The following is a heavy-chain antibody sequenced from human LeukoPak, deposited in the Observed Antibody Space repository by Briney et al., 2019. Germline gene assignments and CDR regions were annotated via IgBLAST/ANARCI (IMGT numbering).Heavy chain of an antibody. CDR3: ARGVGGNDHFDY. J-gene: IGHJ4*02. Sequence: ASVKVSCKASGYTFTSYGISWVRQAPGQGLEWMGWISAYNGNTNYAQKFQGRVTMTRNTSISTAYMELSSLRSEDTAVYYCARGVGGNDHFDYWGQGTLVTVSS. V-gene: IGHV1-18*04. D-gene: IGHD4-23*01. CDR2: ISAYNGNT. CDR1: GYTFTSYG.